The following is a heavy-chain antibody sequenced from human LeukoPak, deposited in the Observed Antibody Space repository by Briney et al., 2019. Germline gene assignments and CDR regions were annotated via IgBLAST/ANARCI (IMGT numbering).Heavy chain of an antibody. Sequence: GGSLRLSCAASGFTFSSYWMHWVRQAPGKGLVWVSRINSDGTSTTYADSVKGRFTISRDNAKNTLYLRMNSLRAEDTAVYYCARTAPDEKNIKPGWFRWFDPRGQGTLVTVSS. CDR1: GFTFSSYW. CDR2: INSDGTST. V-gene: IGHV3-74*01. CDR3: ARTAPDEKNIKPGWFRWFDP. J-gene: IGHJ5*02. D-gene: IGHD2-15*01.